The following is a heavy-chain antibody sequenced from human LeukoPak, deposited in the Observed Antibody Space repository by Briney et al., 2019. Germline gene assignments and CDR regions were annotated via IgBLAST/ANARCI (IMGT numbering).Heavy chain of an antibody. D-gene: IGHD3-10*01. CDR1: GFTFSSYG. Sequence: GRSLRLSCAASGFTFSSYGMHWVRQAPGKGLEWVAVISYDGSNKYYADSVKGRFTISRDNSKNTLYLQMNSLRAEDTAVYYCAKHYYGSGSYYREETDYWGQGTLDTVSS. CDR3: AKHYYGSGSYYREETDY. CDR2: ISYDGSNK. J-gene: IGHJ4*02. V-gene: IGHV3-30*18.